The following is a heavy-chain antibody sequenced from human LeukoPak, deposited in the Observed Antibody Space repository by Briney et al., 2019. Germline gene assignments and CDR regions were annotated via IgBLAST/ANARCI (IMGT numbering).Heavy chain of an antibody. V-gene: IGHV4-4*07. CDR2: IHPSGST. Sequence: SETLSLTCTVSGDSISIYYWSWVRQPAGKGLEWIGRIHPSGSTNYNPSLKSRVTLSVDTSKNQCSLKLSSVTAADTAVYYCARGSPPDFDYWGRVTLVTVSS. CDR1: GDSISIYY. CDR3: ARGSPPDFDY. J-gene: IGHJ4*02.